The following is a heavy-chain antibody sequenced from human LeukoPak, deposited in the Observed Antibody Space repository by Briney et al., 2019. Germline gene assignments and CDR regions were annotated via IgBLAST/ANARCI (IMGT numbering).Heavy chain of an antibody. J-gene: IGHJ5*02. V-gene: IGHV3-30-3*01. Sequence: GGSLRLSCAASGFTFSTYLHWVRQAPGKGLEWVADIASDGSHTFYVESVKGRFTISRDNSKNRLYLQMNSLRSEDTAVYYCARANDYGDPWGQGTLVTVSS. CDR1: GFTFSTY. D-gene: IGHD4-17*01. CDR2: IASDGSHT. CDR3: ARANDYGDP.